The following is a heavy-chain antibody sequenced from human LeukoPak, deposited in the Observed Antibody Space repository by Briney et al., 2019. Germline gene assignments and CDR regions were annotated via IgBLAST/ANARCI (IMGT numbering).Heavy chain of an antibody. CDR2: IYPGDSDT. D-gene: IGHD1-1*01. V-gene: IGHV5-51*01. CDR1: GYSFTSYW. Sequence: GGSLRLSCKGSGYSFTSYWIGWVRQMPGKGLEWMGIIYPGDSDTRYSPSFQGQVTISADKSISTAYLQWSSLKASDTAMCYCARLRLGFLWNPNDYWGQGTLVTVSS. J-gene: IGHJ4*02. CDR3: ARLRLGFLWNPNDY.